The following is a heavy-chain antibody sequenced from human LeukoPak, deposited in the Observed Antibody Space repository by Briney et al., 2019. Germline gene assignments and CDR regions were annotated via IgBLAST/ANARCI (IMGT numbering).Heavy chain of an antibody. V-gene: IGHV4-59*01. D-gene: IGHD2-2*03. Sequence: PSETLSLTCTVSGGSISSYYWSWIRQPPGKGLEWIGYIYYSGSTNYNPSLTSRVTISLDTSKNQFSLKLSAVTAADTAVYYCARDLGYCSSTSCQGDAFDIWGQGTMVTVSS. CDR1: GGSISSYY. J-gene: IGHJ3*02. CDR3: ARDLGYCSSTSCQGDAFDI. CDR2: IYYSGST.